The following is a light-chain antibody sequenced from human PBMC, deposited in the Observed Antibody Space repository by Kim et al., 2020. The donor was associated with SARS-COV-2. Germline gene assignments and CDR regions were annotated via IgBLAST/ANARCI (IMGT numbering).Light chain of an antibody. CDR3: QAWDSSTGVV. CDR2: QDS. Sequence: APRQTSSSSCSEDKLGDKSACWYQQKPGPPPVLFFYQDSKRPSGIPGRFSGSNSGNTATLTISGTQAMDEADYYCQAWDSSTGVVFGGGTQLTVL. J-gene: IGLJ2*01. V-gene: IGLV3-1*01. CDR1: KLGDKS.